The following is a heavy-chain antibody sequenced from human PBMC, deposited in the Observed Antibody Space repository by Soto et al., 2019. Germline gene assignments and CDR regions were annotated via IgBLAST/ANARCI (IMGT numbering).Heavy chain of an antibody. V-gene: IGHV4-31*03. D-gene: IGHD2-2*01. CDR3: ARDGGCVVVPAGGYGMDV. CDR2: IYYSGST. J-gene: IGHJ6*02. CDR1: GGSVSSGGYY. Sequence: SETLSLTCTVSGGSVSSGGYYWSWIRQHPGKGLEWIGYIYYSGSTYYNPSLKSRVTISVDTSKNQFSLKLSSVTAAGTAVYYCARDGGCVVVPAGGYGMDVWGQGTTATVSS.